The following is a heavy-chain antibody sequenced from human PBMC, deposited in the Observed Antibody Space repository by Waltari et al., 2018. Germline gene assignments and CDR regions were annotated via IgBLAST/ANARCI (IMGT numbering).Heavy chain of an antibody. CDR2: IGPTSRYI. D-gene: IGHD3-10*02. V-gene: IGHV3-21*01. J-gene: IGHJ3*02. CDR3: ARMLDAFDI. Sequence: EVQLVESGGGLVKPGGSLRLSCAASGFTFSNFTMHWVRPTPGRGLGWVSSIGPTSRYIYYADSMKGRFTISRDNAKNSLSLQMDSLRAEDTAVYYCARMLDAFDIWGHGTMVTVSS. CDR1: GFTFSNFT.